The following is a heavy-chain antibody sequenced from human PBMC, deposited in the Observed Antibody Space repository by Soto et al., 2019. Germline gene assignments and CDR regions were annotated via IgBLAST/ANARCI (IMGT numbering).Heavy chain of an antibody. V-gene: IGHV4-59*01. J-gene: IGHJ4*02. D-gene: IGHD1-20*01. CDR2: VHGSGST. CDR3: ARGTRALITSFFAY. Sequence: PSETLSLTCSVSGDAISNYYWSWIRQTPGRGLEWIGCVHGSGSTDYNPSLKGRVTISLHTSQSRFSLSLRSATAADTATYYCARGTRALITSFFAYWGQGIPVTVSS. CDR1: GDAISNYY.